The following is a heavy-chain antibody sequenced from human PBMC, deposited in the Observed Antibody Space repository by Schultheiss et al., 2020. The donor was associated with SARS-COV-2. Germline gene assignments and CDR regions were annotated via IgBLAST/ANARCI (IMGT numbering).Heavy chain of an antibody. CDR1: GGSISSYY. D-gene: IGHD3-22*01. J-gene: IGHJ4*02. CDR2: IYYSGST. V-gene: IGHV4-59*12. Sequence: SETLSLTCTVSGGSISSYYWSWIRQPPGKGLEWIGYIYYSGSTNYNPSLKSRVTMSVDTSKNQFSLKLSSVTAADTAVYYCARERATWDSSGYYRGRFDYWGQGTLVTVSS. CDR3: ARERATWDSSGYYRGRFDY.